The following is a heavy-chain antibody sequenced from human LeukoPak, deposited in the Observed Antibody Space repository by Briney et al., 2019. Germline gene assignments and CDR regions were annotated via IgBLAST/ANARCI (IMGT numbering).Heavy chain of an antibody. Sequence: GGSLRLSCAASGFTFSSYAMSWVRQAPGKGLEWVSAISGSGGSTYYADSVKGRFTISRDNSKNTLYLQMNSLRAEDTAVYYCAKVSKFGIGKGLRFLEWFFDYWGQGTLVTVSS. V-gene: IGHV3-23*01. CDR3: AKVSKFGIGKGLRFLEWFFDY. CDR1: GFTFSSYA. D-gene: IGHD3-3*01. J-gene: IGHJ4*02. CDR2: ISGSGGST.